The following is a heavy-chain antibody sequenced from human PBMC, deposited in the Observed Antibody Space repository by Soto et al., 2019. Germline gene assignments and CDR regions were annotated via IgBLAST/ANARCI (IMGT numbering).Heavy chain of an antibody. CDR1: GFTFSDHY. D-gene: IGHD2-2*01. CDR3: ARDQYCGRSNCYRTGMDV. J-gene: IGHJ6*02. Sequence: DVQLVESGGGLVQPGGSLRLSCAASGFTFSDHYMDWVRQAPGKGLGWVGRTRNKVTGYTTEYAASVKGRFTISRDDSKNSLYLQMNSLKTEDTAVYYCARDQYCGRSNCYRTGMDVWGQGTTVTVSS. CDR2: TRNKVTGYTT. V-gene: IGHV3-72*01.